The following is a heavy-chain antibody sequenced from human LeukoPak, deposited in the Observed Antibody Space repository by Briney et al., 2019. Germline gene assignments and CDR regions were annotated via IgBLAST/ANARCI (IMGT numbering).Heavy chain of an antibody. CDR3: ARLPYYYVWGSSSEFDY. V-gene: IGHV5-51*01. CDR2: IYPGDSDT. J-gene: IGHJ4*02. D-gene: IGHD3-10*01. CDR1: GYTFTSYL. Sequence: GESLKISCKASGYTFTSYLIGWVRQMPGKGLEWMGIIYPGDSDTRYSPSFQGQVTISADKAISTAYLQWSSLKASDTAMYYWARLPYYYVWGSSSEFDYWGQGTLVTVSS.